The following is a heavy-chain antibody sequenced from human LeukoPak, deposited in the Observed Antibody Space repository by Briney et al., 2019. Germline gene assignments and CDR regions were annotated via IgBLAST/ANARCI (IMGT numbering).Heavy chain of an antibody. CDR2: IYYSGST. CDR1: GGSISSYY. CDR3: ASTVAAPYYYYGMDV. Sequence: SETLPLTCTVSGGSISSYYWSWIRQTPGKGLEWIGYIYYSGSTNYNPSLKSRVTISVDTSKNQFSLKLSSVTAADTAVYYCASTVAAPYYYYGMDVWGQGTTVTVSS. V-gene: IGHV4-59*01. D-gene: IGHD6-19*01. J-gene: IGHJ6*02.